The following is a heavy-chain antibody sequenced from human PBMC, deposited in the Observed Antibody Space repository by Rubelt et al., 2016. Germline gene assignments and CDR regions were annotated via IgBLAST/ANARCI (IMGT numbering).Heavy chain of an antibody. CDR3: ARGLYGDYDY. J-gene: IGHJ4*02. D-gene: IGHD4-17*01. Sequence: MGGFDPEDGEAIYAQKFQGRVTMTTDTSTSTAYMELRSLRSDDTAVYYCARGLYGDYDYWGQGTLVTVSS. CDR2: FDPEDGEA. V-gene: IGHV1-24*01.